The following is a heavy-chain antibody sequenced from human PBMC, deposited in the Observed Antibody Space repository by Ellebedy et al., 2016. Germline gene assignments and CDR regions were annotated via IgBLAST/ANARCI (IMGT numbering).Heavy chain of an antibody. J-gene: IGHJ4*02. CDR2: ISGSGGST. D-gene: IGHD2-15*01. CDR3: AKVAHPRNIVVVVAATDC. CDR1: GFTFSSYA. V-gene: IGHV3-23*01. Sequence: GGSLRLSXAASGFTFSSYAMSWVRQAPGKGLEWVSAISGSGGSTYYADSVKGRFTISRDNSKNTLYLQMNSLRAEDTAVYYCAKVAHPRNIVVVVAATDCWGQGTLVTVSS.